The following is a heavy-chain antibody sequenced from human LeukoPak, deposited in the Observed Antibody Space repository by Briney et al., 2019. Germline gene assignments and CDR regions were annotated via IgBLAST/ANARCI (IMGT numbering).Heavy chain of an antibody. Sequence: GGSLRLSCAASGNYWMHWVRQAPGKGLVWVSHINSDGSWTSYADSVKGRFTISRDNSKNTLYLQMNSLRAEDTAVYYCATLRSAKAYYDFWSGYSASGYWGQGTLVTVSS. J-gene: IGHJ4*02. D-gene: IGHD3-3*01. CDR3: ATLRSAKAYYDFWSGYSASGY. CDR1: GNYW. CDR2: INSDGSWT. V-gene: IGHV3-74*01.